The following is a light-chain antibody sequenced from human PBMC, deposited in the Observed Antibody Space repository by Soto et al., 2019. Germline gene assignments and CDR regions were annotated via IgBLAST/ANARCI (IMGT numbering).Light chain of an antibody. J-gene: IGLJ2*01. CDR3: ETWDINTHVI. Sequence: QAVVTQSSSASASLGSSVKLACTLRSGHSSYIIAWHQQQPGKAPRYLMKLESSGIYNRGSGVPDRFSGSTSGADRYLTISNLQSEDEADYYCETWDINTHVIFGGGTKLTVL. CDR2: LESSGIY. V-gene: IGLV4-60*03. CDR1: SGHSSYI.